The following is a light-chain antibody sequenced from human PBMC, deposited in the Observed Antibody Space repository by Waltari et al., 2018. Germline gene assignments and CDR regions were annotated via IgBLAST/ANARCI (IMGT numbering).Light chain of an antibody. CDR3: QTGGHGTWV. V-gene: IGLV4-69*01. CDR1: SGHSSNV. CDR2: VNSDGSH. Sequence: QLVLTQSPSASASLGASVKLTCTLSSGHSSNVIAWLQQQPEKGPRYLMKVNSDGSHSKGDEIPDRFSGSSSGAERYLTFASLQSEDEADYYGQTGGHGTWVFGGGTKLTVL. J-gene: IGLJ3*02.